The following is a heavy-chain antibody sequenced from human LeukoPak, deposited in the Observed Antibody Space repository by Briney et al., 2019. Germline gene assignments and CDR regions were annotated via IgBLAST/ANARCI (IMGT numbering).Heavy chain of an antibody. D-gene: IGHD2-15*01. Sequence: PSETLSLTCAVYGGSFSGYYWSWIRQPPGKGLEWIGEINHSGSTNYNPSLKSRVTISVDTSKNQFSLKLSSVTAADTAVYYCARRQTGYCSGGSCYRQYYYYYYMDVWGKGTTVTISS. CDR1: GGSFSGYY. J-gene: IGHJ6*03. CDR3: ARRQTGYCSGGSCYRQYYYYYYMDV. CDR2: INHSGST. V-gene: IGHV4-34*01.